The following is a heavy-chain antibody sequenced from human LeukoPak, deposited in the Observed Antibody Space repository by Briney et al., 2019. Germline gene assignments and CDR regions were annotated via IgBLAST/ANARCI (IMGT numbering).Heavy chain of an antibody. J-gene: IGHJ3*02. D-gene: IGHD1-26*01. CDR2: INHSGST. V-gene: IGHV4-34*01. Sequence: SQTLSPTWALDAASAVGHYSSWVRQPPGKGLEWIGEINHSGSTTYNPSPKSRVTISVDTSKTQSSLNLKSVTSAETARFSCERRTLRVGVTRADSFDIWGQGTMVTVSS. CDR1: AASAVGHY. CDR3: ERRTLRVGVTRADSFDI.